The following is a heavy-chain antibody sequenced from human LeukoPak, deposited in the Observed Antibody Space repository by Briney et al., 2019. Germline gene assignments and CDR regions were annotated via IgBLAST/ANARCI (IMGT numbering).Heavy chain of an antibody. CDR1: GFTFSTYG. J-gene: IGHJ4*02. CDR2: IWNEGSNK. V-gene: IGHV3-33*01. D-gene: IGHD5-18*01. CDR3: ASGGYSNGRFDY. Sequence: PGGSLRLSCAASGFTFSTYGMPWVRQAPGKGLEWVAVIWNEGSNKYYADSVKGRFTISRDNSENTLYLQMNSLRAEDTAVYYCASGGYSNGRFDYWGQGTLVTVSS.